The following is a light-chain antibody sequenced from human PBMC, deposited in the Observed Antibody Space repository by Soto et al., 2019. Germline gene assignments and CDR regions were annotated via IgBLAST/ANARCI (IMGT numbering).Light chain of an antibody. CDR3: HQYDAYSGT. J-gene: IGKJ4*02. Sequence: DIQMTQSPSALSASVGDRVTITCRASQSVSNWLAWYRQKPGEAPKLLIYEGSTLERGVPSRLSGSGSGTEFTITICCLQTDDCATLYCHQYDAYSGTFGEGTNVEVK. CDR2: EGS. CDR1: QSVSNW. V-gene: IGKV1-5*03.